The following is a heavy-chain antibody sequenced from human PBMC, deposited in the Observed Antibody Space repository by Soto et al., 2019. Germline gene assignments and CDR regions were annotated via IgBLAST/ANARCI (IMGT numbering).Heavy chain of an antibody. CDR1: GFTFSSYS. V-gene: IGHV3-21*01. J-gene: IGHJ4*02. CDR3: ARGGYYYDSSGYQNFDY. Sequence: GGSLRLSCAASGFTFSSYSMNWVGQAPGKGLEWVSSISSSSSYIYYADSWKGRFTISRDNPKNSLHLQLNSLRAEDTAVFYCARGGYYYDSSGYQNFDYWGQGTLVTVSS. D-gene: IGHD3-22*01. CDR2: ISSSSSYI.